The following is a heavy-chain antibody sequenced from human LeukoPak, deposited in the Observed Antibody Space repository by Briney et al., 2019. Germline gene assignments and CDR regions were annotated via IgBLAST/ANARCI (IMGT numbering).Heavy chain of an antibody. CDR3: AQWSRYFDY. Sequence: PGGSLRLSCAASGFTFSSYWMSWVRQAPGKGLEWVANIKQDGSEEYYVDSVKGRFTISRDNAKNTLYLQMNSLRAEDTALYFCAQWSRYFDYWGQGTLVTVSS. CDR2: IKQDGSEE. D-gene: IGHD1-26*01. CDR1: GFTFSSYW. J-gene: IGHJ4*02. V-gene: IGHV3-7*03.